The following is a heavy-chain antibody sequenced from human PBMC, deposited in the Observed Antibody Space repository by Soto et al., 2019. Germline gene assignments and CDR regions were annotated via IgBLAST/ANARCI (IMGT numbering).Heavy chain of an antibody. CDR3: AKGKVPATVYGMDV. CDR2: ISWDGGST. CDR1: GFTFDDYT. J-gene: IGHJ6*02. V-gene: IGHV3-43*01. D-gene: IGHD2-2*01. Sequence: GGSLRLSCAASGFTFDDYTMHWVRQAPGKGLEWVSLISWDGGSTYYADSVKGRFTISRDNSKNSLYLQMNSLRTEDTALYYCAKGKVPATVYGMDVWGQGTTVTVSS.